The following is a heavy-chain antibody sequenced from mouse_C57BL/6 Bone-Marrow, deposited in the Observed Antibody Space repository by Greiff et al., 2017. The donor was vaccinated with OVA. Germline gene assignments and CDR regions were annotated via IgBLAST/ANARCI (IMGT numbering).Heavy chain of an antibody. CDR1: GYTFTDYN. CDR2: INPNNGGT. V-gene: IGHV1-22*01. D-gene: IGHD2-5*01. Sequence: EVKLQESGPELVKPGASVKMSCKASGYTFTDYNMHWVKQSHGKSLEWIGYINPNNGGTSYNQKFKGKATLTVNKSSSTAYMELRSLTSEDSAVXYCARRDYYSNPWFAYWGQGTLVTVSA. CDR3: ARRDYYSNPWFAY. J-gene: IGHJ3*01.